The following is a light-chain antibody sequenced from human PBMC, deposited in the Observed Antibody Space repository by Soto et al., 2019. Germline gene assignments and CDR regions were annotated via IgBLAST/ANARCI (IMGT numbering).Light chain of an antibody. J-gene: IGKJ3*01. CDR1: KSVSSN. CDR3: QQYNNWPRT. V-gene: IGKV3-15*01. Sequence: EIVMTQSPATLSVSPGERATLSCRASKSVSSNLAWYQQKPGQAPRLLIYGASTRATGIPARFSGSGSGTEFTLTISSLQSEDFAVYYGQQYNNWPRTFGPGTKVDIK. CDR2: GAS.